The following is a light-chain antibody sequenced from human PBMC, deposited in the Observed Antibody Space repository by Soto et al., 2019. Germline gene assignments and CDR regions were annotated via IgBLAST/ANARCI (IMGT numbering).Light chain of an antibody. V-gene: IGKV3-15*01. Sequence: EIVMTHSPATLSVSPGESATLSCRARPRVRRNLAWYQKNACQAPSLLIYGASTRANCIPARFSGSGSGTEFTLTISSLKSEDFAVYYCQQYNNWPPITFGQGTRLEIK. CDR3: QQYNNWPPIT. J-gene: IGKJ5*01. CDR1: PRVRRN. CDR2: GAS.